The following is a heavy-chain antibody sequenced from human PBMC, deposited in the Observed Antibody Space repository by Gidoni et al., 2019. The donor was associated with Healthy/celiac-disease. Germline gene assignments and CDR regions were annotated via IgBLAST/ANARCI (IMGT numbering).Heavy chain of an antibody. D-gene: IGHD3-22*01. CDR2: ISGSGSTT. CDR1: GFSFSSYA. V-gene: IGHV3-23*01. J-gene: IGHJ4*02. Sequence: EVQLLESGGGLVQPGGSLRLSCAASGFSFSSYAMNWVRQSPGRGLEWVSGISGSGSTTSHADSLKGRFTISRDNSKNTLYVQMNSLRADDTAIYYCAKDYHDSSGYYYVLGYWGQGSLVTVSS. CDR3: AKDYHDSSGYYYVLGY.